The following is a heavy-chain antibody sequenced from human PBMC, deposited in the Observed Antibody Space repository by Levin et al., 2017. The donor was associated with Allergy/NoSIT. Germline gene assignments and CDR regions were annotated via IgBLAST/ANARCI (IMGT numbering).Heavy chain of an antibody. CDR2: IYYSGST. CDR1: GGSISSYY. V-gene: IGHV4-59*01. CDR3: ARDSYYYYYMDV. J-gene: IGHJ6*03. Sequence: SETLSLTCTVSGGSISSYYWSWIRQPPGKGLEWIGYIYYSGSTNYNPSLKSRVTISVDTSKNQFSLKLSSVTAADTAVYYCARDSYYYYYMDVWGKGTTVTVSS.